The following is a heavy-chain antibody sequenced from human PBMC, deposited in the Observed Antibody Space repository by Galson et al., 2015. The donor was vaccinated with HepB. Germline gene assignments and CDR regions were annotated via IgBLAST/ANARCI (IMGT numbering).Heavy chain of an antibody. Sequence: SGYTVTGYFVHWVRQAPGQGLEWMGWISAYNGNTIYAQKFQGRVAMTTDTSTSTAYMELRSLRSDDTAVYYCARANLLIVVIAAMENDDWGQGTLVTVSS. V-gene: IGHV1-18*04. CDR2: ISAYNGNT. J-gene: IGHJ4*02. CDR1: GYTVTGYF. CDR3: ARANLLIVVIAAMENDD. D-gene: IGHD2-15*01.